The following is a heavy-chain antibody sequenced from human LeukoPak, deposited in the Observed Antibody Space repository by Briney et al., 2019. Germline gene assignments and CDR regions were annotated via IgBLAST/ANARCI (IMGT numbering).Heavy chain of an antibody. Sequence: SETLSLTCTVSGGSISSSSYYWGWIRQPPGKGLEWIGSIYYSGSTYYNPSLKSRVTISVDTSKNQFSLKLSSVTAADTAVYYCARQVGSIVVVPAAIQVDYWGQGTLVTVSS. J-gene: IGHJ4*02. CDR2: IYYSGST. D-gene: IGHD2-2*02. V-gene: IGHV4-39*01. CDR1: GGSISSSSYY. CDR3: ARQVGSIVVVPAAIQVDY.